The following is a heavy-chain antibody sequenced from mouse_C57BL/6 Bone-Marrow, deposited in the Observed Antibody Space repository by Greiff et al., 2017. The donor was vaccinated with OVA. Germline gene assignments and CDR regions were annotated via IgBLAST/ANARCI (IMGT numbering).Heavy chain of an antibody. V-gene: IGHV6-6*01. D-gene: IGHD4-1*01. CDR3: TRPKLGRGYFDY. Sequence: EVQLVESGGALVQPGGSMKLSCAASGFTFSDAWMDWVRQSPEKGLEWVAEIRNKANNHATYYAESVKGRFTISRDDSKSSVYLQMNSLRAEDTGIYYCTRPKLGRGYFDYWGQGTTLTVSS. CDR1: GFTFSDAW. CDR2: IRNKANNHAT. J-gene: IGHJ2*01.